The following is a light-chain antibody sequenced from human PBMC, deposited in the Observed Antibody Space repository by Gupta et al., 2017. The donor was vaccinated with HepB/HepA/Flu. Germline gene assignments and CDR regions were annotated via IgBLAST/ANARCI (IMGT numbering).Light chain of an antibody. CDR1: SSNIGSNT. J-gene: IGLJ2*01. Sequence: QPVLPNPPSVSGTHGQRVTTPCPGSSSNIGSNTVNWYQQLPGTAPKLLIYSNNQRPSGVPDRFSGSKSGTSASLAISGLQSEDEADYYCAAWDDSLNGPVFGGGTKLTVL. CDR3: AAWDDSLNGPV. V-gene: IGLV1-44*01. CDR2: SNN.